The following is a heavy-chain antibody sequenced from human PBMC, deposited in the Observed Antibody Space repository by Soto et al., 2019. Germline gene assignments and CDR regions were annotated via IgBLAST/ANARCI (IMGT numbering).Heavy chain of an antibody. CDR1: GYMFTSYY. Sequence: ASVKVSCEASGYMFTSYYLHWVRQAPGQGLEWVGRINPSGGSTSYAQKFQGRVAVTRDTSTSTVYMELSSLTSEDTAVYYCTRVIFRYFDFAYWGQGSLVTV. D-gene: IGHD2-21*01. J-gene: IGHJ4*02. V-gene: IGHV1-46*01. CDR2: INPSGGST. CDR3: TRVIFRYFDFAY.